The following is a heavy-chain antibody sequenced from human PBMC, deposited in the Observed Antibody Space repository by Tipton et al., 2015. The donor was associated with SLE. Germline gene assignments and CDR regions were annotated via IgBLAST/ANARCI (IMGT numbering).Heavy chain of an antibody. CDR2: IYDSGNT. J-gene: IGHJ3*02. D-gene: IGHD3-22*01. Sequence: TLSLTCTVSGGSITNDNSYWGWIRQPPGTGPQFIGTIYDSGNTYYNPSLKSRVTISVATSKDQFSLKLNSVTAADTAVYYCARDHYYDSSGYYHDAFDIWGQGTMVTVSS. V-gene: IGHV4-39*07. CDR3: ARDHYYDSSGYYHDAFDI. CDR1: GGSITNDNSY.